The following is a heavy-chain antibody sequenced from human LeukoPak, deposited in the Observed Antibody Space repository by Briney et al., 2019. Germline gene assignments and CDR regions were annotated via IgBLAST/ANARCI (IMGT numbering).Heavy chain of an antibody. V-gene: IGHV3-7*01. Sequence: PEGSLRLSCTASGFTFSRSWMDWVRQAPGKGLEWVANIKEDGSQTYYMDSVRGRFTISRDNAKNSLYLQMNSLRDEDTAVYYCARDQGWLQFDYWGQGALATVSA. D-gene: IGHD5-24*01. CDR2: IKEDGSQT. CDR3: ARDQGWLQFDY. J-gene: IGHJ4*02. CDR1: GFTFSRSW.